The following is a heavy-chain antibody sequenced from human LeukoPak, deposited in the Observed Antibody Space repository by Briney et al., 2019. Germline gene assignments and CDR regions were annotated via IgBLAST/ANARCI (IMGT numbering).Heavy chain of an antibody. CDR2: ISSSSSYI. Sequence: GGSLRLSCAASGFTFSSYSMNWVRQAPGKGLEWVSSISSSSSYIYYADSVKGRFTISRDNAKNSLCLQMNSLRAEDMAVYYCARAPLVGSSTSYYYYGMDVWGQGTTVTVSS. D-gene: IGHD2-2*01. V-gene: IGHV3-21*01. J-gene: IGHJ6*02. CDR1: GFTFSSYS. CDR3: ARAPLVGSSTSYYYYGMDV.